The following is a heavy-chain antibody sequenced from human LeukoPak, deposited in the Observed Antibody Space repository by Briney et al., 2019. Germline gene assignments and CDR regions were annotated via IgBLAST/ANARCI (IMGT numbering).Heavy chain of an antibody. V-gene: IGHV3-23*01. CDR3: VEDVVVIVAAKPGI. D-gene: IGHD2-15*01. CDR2: ISGTGDST. Sequence: PGGSLRLSCAASGFSFSTYAMGWVRQAPGKGLELVSSISGTGDSTYYAYAVKGRFTISRDNSKNTLYLQMNSLRAEDTAAFYCVEDVVVIVAAKPGIWGQGTLVTVSS. J-gene: IGHJ4*02. CDR1: GFSFSTYA.